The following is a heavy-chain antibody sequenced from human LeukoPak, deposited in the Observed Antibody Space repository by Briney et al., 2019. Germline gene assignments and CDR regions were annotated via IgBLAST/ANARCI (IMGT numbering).Heavy chain of an antibody. CDR3: AELGITMIGGV. CDR1: GFTFDDYG. J-gene: IGHJ6*04. D-gene: IGHD3-10*02. CDR2: INWNGDGT. V-gene: IGHV3-20*04. Sequence: GGSLRPSCAASGFTFDDYGMSWVRQAPGKGLEWVSSINWNGDGTGYAQSVKGRFTISRDNAKNSLYLQMNSLRAEDTAVYYCAELGITMIGGVWGKGTTVTISS.